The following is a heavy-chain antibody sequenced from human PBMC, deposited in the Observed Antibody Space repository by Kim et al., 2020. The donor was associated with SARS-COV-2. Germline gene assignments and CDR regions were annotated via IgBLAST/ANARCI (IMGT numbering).Heavy chain of an antibody. V-gene: IGHV4-39*01. D-gene: IGHD6-19*01. J-gene: IGHJ4*02. Sequence: YHPSLKSRVTISVDTSKNQFSLKLSSVTAADTAVYYCARLTNEWLAPFDYWGQGTLVTVSS. CDR3: ARLTNEWLAPFDY.